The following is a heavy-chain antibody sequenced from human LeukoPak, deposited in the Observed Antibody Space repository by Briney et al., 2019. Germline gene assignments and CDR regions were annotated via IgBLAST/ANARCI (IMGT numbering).Heavy chain of an antibody. V-gene: IGHV3-21*01. J-gene: IGHJ6*04. CDR2: ISSSSSYI. Sequence: AGGSLRLSCAASGFTFSSYTMNWVRQAPGKGLEWVSSISSSSSYIYYAGSVKGRFTISRDNAENSLYLQMNTLRAEDTAVYYCAELGITMIGGVWGKGTTVTISS. CDR3: AELGITMIGGV. D-gene: IGHD3-10*02. CDR1: GFTFSSYT.